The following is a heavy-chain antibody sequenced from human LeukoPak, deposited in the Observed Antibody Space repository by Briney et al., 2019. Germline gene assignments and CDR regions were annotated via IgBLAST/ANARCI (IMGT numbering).Heavy chain of an antibody. V-gene: IGHV3-7*01. J-gene: IGHJ4*02. D-gene: IGHD3-10*01. Sequence: GGSLRLSCAASGFTFSQYCMTWVRQAPGKGLEWVAEIIQDGSGKYYVDSVKGRFTISRDNPKNSLYLQMNSPRAEDTAVYYCATSDYYDSGRGGVSPSDHWGQGTLVTVSS. CDR2: IIQDGSGK. CDR3: ATSDYYDSGRGGVSPSDH. CDR1: GFTFSQYC.